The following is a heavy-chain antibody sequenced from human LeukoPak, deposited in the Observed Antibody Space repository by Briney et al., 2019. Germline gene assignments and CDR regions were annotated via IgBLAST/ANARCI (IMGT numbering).Heavy chain of an antibody. D-gene: IGHD5-24*01. CDR2: INPSGGST. Sequence: ASVKVSCKASGYTFTSYYMHWVRQAPGQGLEWMGIINPSGGSTSYAQKFQGRVTMTRDTSTSTVYMELSSLRSEDTAVYYCARGSLEGRWLQFLVRNTPGHAFDIWGQGTMVTVSS. CDR1: GYTFTSYY. V-gene: IGHV1-46*01. J-gene: IGHJ3*02. CDR3: ARGSLEGRWLQFLVRNTPGHAFDI.